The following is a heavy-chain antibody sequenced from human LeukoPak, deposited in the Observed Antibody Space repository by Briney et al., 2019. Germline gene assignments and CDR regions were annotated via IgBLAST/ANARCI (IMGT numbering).Heavy chain of an antibody. D-gene: IGHD3-10*02. CDR3: ARDLTMFVVVPGY. J-gene: IGHJ4*02. CDR2: TNPNSGDT. CDR1: GSTFTGYY. V-gene: IGHV1-2*02. Sequence: ASVKVSCKASGSTFTGYYLHWVRQAHGQGLEWMGWTNPNSGDTNYAQKFQGRVTMTRDTSINTAYMELSRLRSDDTAVYHCARDLTMFVVVPGYWGQGTLVTVSS.